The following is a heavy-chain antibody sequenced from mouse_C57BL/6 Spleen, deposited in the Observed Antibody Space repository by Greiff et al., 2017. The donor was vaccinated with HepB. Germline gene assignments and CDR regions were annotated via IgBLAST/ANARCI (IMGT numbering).Heavy chain of an antibody. CDR1: GYAFSSYW. J-gene: IGHJ3*01. V-gene: IGHV1-80*01. CDR3: ARSGGLRLPVFAY. CDR2: IYPGDGDT. Sequence: QVQLKESGAELVKPGASVKISCKASGYAFSSYWMNWVKQRPGKGLEWIGQIYPGDGDTNYNGKFKGKATLTADKSSSTAYMQLSSLTSEDSAVYFCARSGGLRLPVFAYWGQGTLVTVSA. D-gene: IGHD3-2*02.